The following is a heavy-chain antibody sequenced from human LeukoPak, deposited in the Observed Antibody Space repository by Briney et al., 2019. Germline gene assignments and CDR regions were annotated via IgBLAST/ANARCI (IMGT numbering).Heavy chain of an antibody. CDR2: ISYSGGTT. Sequence: GGSLRLSCAASGFTFRRAEMNWVRQAPGKGLEWISHISYSGGTTYYAEAVKGRFTISRGNAQQSVYLQMNSLRVDDTAVYYCARGYSTGWQYLGYFAHWGQGILVTVSS. J-gene: IGHJ4*02. CDR1: GFTFRRAE. D-gene: IGHD6-19*01. V-gene: IGHV3-48*03. CDR3: ARGYSTGWQYLGYFAH.